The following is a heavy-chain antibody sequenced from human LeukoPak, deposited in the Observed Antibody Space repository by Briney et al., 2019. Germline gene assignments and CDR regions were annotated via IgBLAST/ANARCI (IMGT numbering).Heavy chain of an antibody. D-gene: IGHD3-3*01. CDR2: INYSGST. CDR1: GGSISSSLYY. CDR3: AKYDVSSGYYRQDDYYGMDV. Sequence: SETLSLTCTVSGGSISSSLYYWGWIRQPPGKGLEWIGGINYSGSTHYNSSLKSRVTMSVDTSKKQFALKLSSVTAADTAVYYCAKYDVSSGYYRQDDYYGMDVWGQGTTVTVSS. J-gene: IGHJ6*02. V-gene: IGHV4-39*06.